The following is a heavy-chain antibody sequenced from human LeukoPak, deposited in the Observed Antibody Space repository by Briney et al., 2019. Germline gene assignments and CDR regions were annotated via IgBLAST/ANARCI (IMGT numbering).Heavy chain of an antibody. D-gene: IGHD3-3*01. CDR2: ISGSGGST. Sequence: PGGSLRLSCAASGFTFSSYAMSWVRQAPGKGLEWVSAISGSGGSTYYADSVKGRFTISRDNSKNTLYLQMNSLRDEDTAVYYCAKGYYDFWSGYCFDPWGQGTLVTVSS. CDR3: AKGYYDFWSGYCFDP. J-gene: IGHJ5*02. V-gene: IGHV3-23*01. CDR1: GFTFSSYA.